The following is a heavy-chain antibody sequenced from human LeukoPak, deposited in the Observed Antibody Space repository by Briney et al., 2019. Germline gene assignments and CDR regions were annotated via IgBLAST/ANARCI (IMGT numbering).Heavy chain of an antibody. CDR3: ARALGYCSSTSCYNYFDY. Sequence: GSLRLSCAASGFTFSSYSMNWVRQAPGKGLEWASYISSSSTIYYADSVKGRFTISRDNAKNSLYLQMNSLRAEDTAVYYCARALGYCSSTSCYNYFDYWGQGTLVTVSS. CDR2: ISSSSTI. D-gene: IGHD2-2*02. J-gene: IGHJ4*02. V-gene: IGHV3-48*04. CDR1: GFTFSSYS.